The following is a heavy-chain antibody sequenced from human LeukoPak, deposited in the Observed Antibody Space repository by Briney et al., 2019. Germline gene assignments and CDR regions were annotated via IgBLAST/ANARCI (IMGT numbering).Heavy chain of an antibody. D-gene: IGHD3-9*01. CDR3: ARRPTYYDMGMDV. Sequence: ASVKVSCKASGYTLTSYAINCVRQATGQGLEWMGWMNPNSGNTGYAQKFQGRVTMTRNTSISTAYMELSSLRSEATAVYYCARRPTYYDMGMDVWGQGTTVTVSS. J-gene: IGHJ6*02. V-gene: IGHV1-8*01. CDR1: GYTLTSYA. CDR2: MNPNSGNT.